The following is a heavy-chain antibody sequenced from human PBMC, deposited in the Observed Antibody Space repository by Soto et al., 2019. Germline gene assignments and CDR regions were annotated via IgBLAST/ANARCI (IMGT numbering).Heavy chain of an antibody. D-gene: IGHD3-9*01. J-gene: IGHJ4*02. V-gene: IGHV4-59*08. Sequence: PSETLSLTCTVSGGSISSYYWSWIRQPPGKGLEWIGYIYCSGSTNYNPSLKSRVTISVDTSKNQFSLKLSSVTAADTAVYYCARSLRYFEWLPFDYWGQGTLVTVSS. CDR2: IYCSGST. CDR3: ARSLRYFEWLPFDY. CDR1: GGSISSYY.